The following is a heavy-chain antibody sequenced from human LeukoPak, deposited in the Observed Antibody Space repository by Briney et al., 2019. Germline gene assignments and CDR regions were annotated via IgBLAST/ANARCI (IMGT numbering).Heavy chain of an antibody. CDR3: ARRGSSFFDY. V-gene: IGHV4-39*01. CDR1: GDSLSSSTYY. Sequence: SETLSLTCTVSGDSLSSSTYYWGWIRQPPGKGLEWIGSIYYSGSTYYNPSLKSRVTISMDTSKNQFSLRLSSVTAADTAVYYCARRGSSFFDYWGQGILVTVSS. J-gene: IGHJ4*02. CDR2: IYYSGST. D-gene: IGHD6-13*01.